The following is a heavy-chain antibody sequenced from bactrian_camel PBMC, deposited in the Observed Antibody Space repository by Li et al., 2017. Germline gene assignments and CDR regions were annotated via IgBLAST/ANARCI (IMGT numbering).Heavy chain of an antibody. V-gene: IGHV3-1*01. CDR1: GFEFALSS. CDR3: AKGWDSSGDWSD. Sequence: VQLVESGGDLVRPGGSLRLSCVASGFEFALSSMSWVRRAPGKGLEWVATIGSTIGSSRVIAYSDPVKGRFTISRDNAKNTVYIQLDSLKTEDTGKYHCAKGWDSSGDWSDRGQGTQVTVST. D-gene: IGHD2*01. CDR2: IGSTIGSSRV. J-gene: IGHJ6*01.